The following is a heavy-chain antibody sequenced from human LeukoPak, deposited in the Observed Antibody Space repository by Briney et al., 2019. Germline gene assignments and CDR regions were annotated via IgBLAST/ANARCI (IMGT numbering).Heavy chain of an antibody. Sequence: PSQTLSPTCTVSGGSISSGSYYWSWIRQPAGKGLEWIGRIYTSGSTNYNPSLKSRVTISVDTSKNQFSLKLSSVTAADTAVYYCARGKYYYGSGSYQIWGQGTLVTVSS. J-gene: IGHJ4*02. D-gene: IGHD3-10*01. CDR3: ARGKYYYGSGSYQI. CDR2: IYTSGST. V-gene: IGHV4-61*02. CDR1: GGSISSGSYY.